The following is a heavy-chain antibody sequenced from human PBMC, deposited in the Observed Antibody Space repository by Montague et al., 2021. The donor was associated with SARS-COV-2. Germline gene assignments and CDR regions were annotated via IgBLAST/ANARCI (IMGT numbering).Heavy chain of an antibody. CDR3: ARAHSSWLGVINAFDI. J-gene: IGHJ3*02. Sequence: TLSLTCTVSGGSISSCGYYWIWIRQHPGKGLEWIGYIYYSGSTYYNPSLKSRFTISVDTSKNQFSLKLSFVTDADTAVYYCARAHSSWLGVINAFDIWGQGTMAAVSS. CDR1: GGSISSCGYY. D-gene: IGHD3-10*01. CDR2: IYYSGST. V-gene: IGHV4-31*03.